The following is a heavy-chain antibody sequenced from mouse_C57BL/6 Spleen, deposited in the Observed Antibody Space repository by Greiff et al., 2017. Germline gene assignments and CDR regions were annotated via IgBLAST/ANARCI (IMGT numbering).Heavy chain of an antibody. CDR3: ARWDGSTPFAY. Sequence: VQLQQSGAELARPGASVKLSCKASGYTFTSSGISWVKQRTGQGLEWIGEIYPRSGNTYYNEKFKGKATLTADKSSSTEYMELRSLTSEDSAVYFCARWDGSTPFAYWGQGTLVTVSA. V-gene: IGHV1-81*01. J-gene: IGHJ3*01. CDR1: GYTFTSSG. D-gene: IGHD1-1*01. CDR2: IYPRSGNT.